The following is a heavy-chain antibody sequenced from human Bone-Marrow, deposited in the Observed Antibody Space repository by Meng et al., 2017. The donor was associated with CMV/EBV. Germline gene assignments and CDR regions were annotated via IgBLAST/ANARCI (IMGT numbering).Heavy chain of an antibody. J-gene: IGHJ6*02. CDR2: IYYSGST. CDR3: ASFAYYGYGMDV. CDR1: GGSISSYY. Sequence: SETLSLTCTVSGGSISSYYWSWIRQPPGKGLEWIGYIYYSGSTNYNPSLKSRVTISVDTSKNQFSLKLSSVTAADTAVYYCASFAYYGYGMDVWGQGTTVTGSS. D-gene: IGHD3-3*01. V-gene: IGHV4-59*01.